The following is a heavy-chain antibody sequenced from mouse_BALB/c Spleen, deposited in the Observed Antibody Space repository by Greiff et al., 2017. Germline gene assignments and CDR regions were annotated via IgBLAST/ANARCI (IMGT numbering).Heavy chain of an antibody. Sequence: EVQLQDSGPGLVKPSQSLSLTCTVTGYSITSDYAWNWIRQFPGNKLEWMGYISYSGSTSYNPSLKSRISITRDTSKNQFFLQLNSVTTEDTATYYCALYGNFYFDYWGQGTTLTVSS. CDR1: GYSITSDYA. CDR2: ISYSGST. V-gene: IGHV3-2*02. J-gene: IGHJ2*01. CDR3: ALYGNFYFDY. D-gene: IGHD2-10*02.